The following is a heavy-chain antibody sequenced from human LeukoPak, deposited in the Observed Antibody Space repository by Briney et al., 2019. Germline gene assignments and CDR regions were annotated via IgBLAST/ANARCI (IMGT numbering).Heavy chain of an antibody. Sequence: PGGSLRLSCAASGFTFSDHNMDWVRQAPGKGLEWVGRSRNKVNSYTTEYAASVKGRFTISRDDSKNSLYVQMNSLKIEGTAVYYCARDLGSWGQGTLVTVSS. D-gene: IGHD3-16*01. V-gene: IGHV3-72*01. CDR2: SRNKVNSYTT. CDR3: ARDLGS. CDR1: GFTFSDHN. J-gene: IGHJ4*02.